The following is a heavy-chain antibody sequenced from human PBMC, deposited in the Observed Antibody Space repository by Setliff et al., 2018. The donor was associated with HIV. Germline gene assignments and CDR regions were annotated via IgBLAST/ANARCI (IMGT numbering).Heavy chain of an antibody. CDR3: VRYRSKIDWFDP. V-gene: IGHV4-39*01. CDR1: GDSISDDDYY. CDR2: IHDNGKA. J-gene: IGHJ5*02. Sequence: SETLSLTCTMSGDSISDDDYYWGWIRQAPGKGLEWMGFIHDNGKAFYDTALKSRLTMYADTSRTQFYLNLRSVTASDTAVYYCVRYRSKIDWFDPWGQGTLVTVSS. D-gene: IGHD1-26*01.